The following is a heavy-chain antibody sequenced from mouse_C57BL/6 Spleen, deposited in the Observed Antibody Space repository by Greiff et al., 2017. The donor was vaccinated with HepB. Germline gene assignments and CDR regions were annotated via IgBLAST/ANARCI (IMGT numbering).Heavy chain of an antibody. CDR2: IYPGDGDT. V-gene: IGHV1-82*01. CDR3: ARWSYWYFDV. CDR1: GYAFSSSW. Sequence: VKLQESGPELVKPGASVKISCKASGYAFSSSWMNWVKQRPGKGLEWIGRIYPGDGDTNYNGKFKGKATLTADKSSSTAYMQLSSLTSEDSAVYFCARWSYWYFDVWGTGTTVTVSS. J-gene: IGHJ1*03.